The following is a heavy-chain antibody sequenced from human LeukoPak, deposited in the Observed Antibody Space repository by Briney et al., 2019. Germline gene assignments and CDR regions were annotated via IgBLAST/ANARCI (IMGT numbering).Heavy chain of an antibody. CDR1: GFTFSSYA. CDR3: AREPWPYGMDV. Sequence: PGGSLRLSCAASGFTFSSYAMHWVRQAPGKGLEWVAVISYDGSNKYYADSVKGRFTISRDNSKNTLYRQMNSLRAEDTAVYYCAREPWPYGMDVWGQGTTVTVSS. CDR2: ISYDGSNK. V-gene: IGHV3-30-3*01. J-gene: IGHJ6*02.